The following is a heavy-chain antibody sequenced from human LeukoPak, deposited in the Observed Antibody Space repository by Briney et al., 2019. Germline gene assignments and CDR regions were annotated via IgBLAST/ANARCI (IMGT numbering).Heavy chain of an antibody. CDR1: GYTFTGYY. CDR3: ARALAAAAGPRD. CDR2: INPNSGGT. Sequence: ASVKVSCKASGYTFTGYYMHWVRQAPGQGLVWMGRINPNSGGTNYAQKFQGRVTMTRDTSISTAYMELSRLRSDDTAVYYCARALAAAAGPRDWGQGTLVTVSS. D-gene: IGHD6-13*01. V-gene: IGHV1-2*06. J-gene: IGHJ4*02.